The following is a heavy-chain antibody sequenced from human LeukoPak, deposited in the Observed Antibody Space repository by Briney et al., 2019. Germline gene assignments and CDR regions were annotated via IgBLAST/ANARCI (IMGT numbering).Heavy chain of an antibody. CDR2: IYSGGST. J-gene: IGHJ6*02. CDR1: GFTVSSNY. CDR3: ARVTRVYGMDV. V-gene: IGHV3-53*01. Sequence: WGSLRLSCAASGFTVSSNYMSWVRQAPGKGLEWVSVIYSGGSTYYADSVKGRFTISRDNSKNTLYLQMNSLRAEDTAVYYCARVTRVYGMDVWGQGTTVTVSS.